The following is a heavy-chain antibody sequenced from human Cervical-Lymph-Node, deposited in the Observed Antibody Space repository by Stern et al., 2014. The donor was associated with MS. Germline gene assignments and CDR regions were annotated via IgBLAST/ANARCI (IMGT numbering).Heavy chain of an antibody. CDR3: GKSTLTLPGDYVWGSYPDY. J-gene: IGHJ4*02. CDR2: ISYDGSNK. CDR1: GFTFSSYG. D-gene: IGHD3-16*02. V-gene: IGHV3-30*18. Sequence: VQLVESGGGVVQPGRSLRLSCAASGFTFSSYGMHWVRQAPGKGLEGVAVISYDGSNKYYADSVKGRFTISRDNSKNTLYLQMNSLRAEDTAVYYCGKSTLTLPGDYVWGSYPDYWGQGTLVTVSS.